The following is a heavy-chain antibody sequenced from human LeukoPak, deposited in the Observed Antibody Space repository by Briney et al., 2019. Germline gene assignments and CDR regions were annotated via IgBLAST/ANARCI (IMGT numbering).Heavy chain of an antibody. Sequence: GGSLRLSCAASGFTFSSYGMHWVRQAPGKGLERVAVIWYDGSNKYYADSVKGRFTISRDNSKNTLYLQMNSLRAEDTAVYYCARDVIYYYGSGRMYYYGMDVWGQGTTVTVSS. CDR2: IWYDGSNK. J-gene: IGHJ6*02. D-gene: IGHD3-10*01. V-gene: IGHV3-33*01. CDR3: ARDVIYYYGSGRMYYYGMDV. CDR1: GFTFSSYG.